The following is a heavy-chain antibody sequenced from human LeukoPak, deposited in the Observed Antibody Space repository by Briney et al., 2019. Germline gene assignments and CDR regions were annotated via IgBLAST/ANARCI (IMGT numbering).Heavy chain of an antibody. D-gene: IGHD2-2*02. J-gene: IGHJ4*02. CDR1: GGSFSGYY. V-gene: IGHV4-34*01. CDR3: ARYCSSTRCYTQGLDY. Sequence: SETLSLTCAVYGGSFSGYYWSWIRQPPGKGLEWIGEINHSGSTNYNPSLKSRVTISVDTSKNQFSLKLSSVTAADTAVYYCARYCSSTRCYTQGLDYWGQGTLVTVSS. CDR2: INHSGST.